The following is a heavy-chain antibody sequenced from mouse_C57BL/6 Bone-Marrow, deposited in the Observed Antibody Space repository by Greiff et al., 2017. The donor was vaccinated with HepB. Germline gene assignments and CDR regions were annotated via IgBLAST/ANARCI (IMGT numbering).Heavy chain of an antibody. V-gene: IGHV1-54*01. Sequence: VQLQESGAELVRPGTSVKVSCKASGYAFTNYLIEWVKQRPGQGLEWIGVINPGSGGTNYNEKFKGKATLTADKSSSTAYMQLSSLTSEDSAVYFCARRSLRPDYFDYWGKGTTLTVSS. CDR3: ARRSLRPDYFDY. J-gene: IGHJ2*01. CDR1: GYAFTNYL. D-gene: IGHD2-12*01. CDR2: INPGSGGT.